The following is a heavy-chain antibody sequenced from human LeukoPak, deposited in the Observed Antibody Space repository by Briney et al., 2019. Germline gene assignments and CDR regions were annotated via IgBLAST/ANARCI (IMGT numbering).Heavy chain of an antibody. D-gene: IGHD2-15*01. CDR1: GGTSSSYT. Sequence: ASVKVSCKASGGTSSSYTISWVRQAPGQGLEWMGRIIPILGIANYAQKFQGRVTITADKSTSTAYMELSSLRSEDTAVYYCARERSDYYMDVWGKGTTVTVSS. CDR3: ARERSDYYMDV. CDR2: IIPILGIA. J-gene: IGHJ6*03. V-gene: IGHV1-69*04.